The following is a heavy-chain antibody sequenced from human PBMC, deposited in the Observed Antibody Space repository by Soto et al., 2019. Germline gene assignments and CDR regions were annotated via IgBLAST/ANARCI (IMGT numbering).Heavy chain of an antibody. CDR1: GGTLSSYT. CDR3: ASRKGYCSSTSCFTMVRGGLKRDAFDI. D-gene: IGHD2-2*02. Sequence: GASVKVCCKASGGTLSSYTISWVRQAPGQGLEWMGRIIPILGIANYAQKFQGRVTITADKSTSTAYMELSSLRSEDTAVYYCASRKGYCSSTSCFTMVRGGLKRDAFDIWGQGTMVTVS. V-gene: IGHV1-69*02. J-gene: IGHJ3*02. CDR2: IIPILGIA.